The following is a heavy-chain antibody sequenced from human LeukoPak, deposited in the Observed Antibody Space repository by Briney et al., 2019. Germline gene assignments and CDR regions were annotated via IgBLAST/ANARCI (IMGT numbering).Heavy chain of an antibody. J-gene: IGHJ4*02. D-gene: IGHD3-22*01. CDR3: AREISGYSDY. CDR1: VYTFTRYY. Sequence: ASVTVSYKPSVYTFTRYYMHWVRQAPGHGREWMGWINANSGDTKYAQKFQGRVTMTRDTSISTAYMELSRLRSDDTAMYYCAREISGYSDYWGQGTLVTVSS. V-gene: IGHV1-2*02. CDR2: INANSGDT.